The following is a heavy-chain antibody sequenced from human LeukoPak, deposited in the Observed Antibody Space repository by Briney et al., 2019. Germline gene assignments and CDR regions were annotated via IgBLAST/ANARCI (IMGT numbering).Heavy chain of an antibody. D-gene: IGHD2-2*01. CDR3: AREQYCSSTSCYEEGFDY. V-gene: IGHV3-30-3*01. CDR2: ISYDGIDK. Sequence: PGGSLRLSCAASGFTFRNYALHWVRQTPGKGLEWVAVISYDGIDKYYADSVKGRFTVSRDNFMNTLYLQMYSLRAEDTAVYYCAREQYCSSTSCYEEGFDYWGQGTLVTVSS. CDR1: GFTFRNYA. J-gene: IGHJ4*02.